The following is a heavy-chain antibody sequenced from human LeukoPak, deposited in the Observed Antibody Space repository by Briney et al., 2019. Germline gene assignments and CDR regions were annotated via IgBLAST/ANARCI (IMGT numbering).Heavy chain of an antibody. V-gene: IGHV3-30*18. CDR2: ISYDGNYK. D-gene: IGHD3-10*01. J-gene: IGHJ4*01. CDR3: AKAASGSSYNYFDY. Sequence: GGSLRLSCAASGSTISSYGMHWVRQAPGKGLDWVAVISYDGNYKYYADSVKGRFTISKDISKNTLYLEMNSLRAEDTAVYYCAKAASGSSYNYFDYWGHGTLVTVSS. CDR1: GSTISSYG.